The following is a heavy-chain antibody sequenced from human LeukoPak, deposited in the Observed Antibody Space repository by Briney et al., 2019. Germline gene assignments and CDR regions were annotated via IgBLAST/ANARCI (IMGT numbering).Heavy chain of an antibody. V-gene: IGHV3-48*02. Sequence: GGSLRLSCAASGFTFSSYTMNWVRQAPGKGLEWVSYITSVSSILSYADSVKGRFTISRDNAKNSLYLQMNSLRDEDTVVYYCARDLDWTFDIWGQGTMVTVSS. CDR1: GFTFSSYT. CDR3: ARDLDWTFDI. J-gene: IGHJ3*02. D-gene: IGHD1-1*01. CDR2: ITSVSSIL.